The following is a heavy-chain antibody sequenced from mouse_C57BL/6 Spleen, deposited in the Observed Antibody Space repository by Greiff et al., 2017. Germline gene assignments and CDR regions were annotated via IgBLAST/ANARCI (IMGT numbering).Heavy chain of an antibody. CDR1: GFTFSDYG. CDR2: ISSGSSTI. Sequence: EVQGVESGGGLVKPGGSLKLSCAASGFTFSDYGMHWVRQAPEKGLEWVAYISSGSSTIYYADTVKGRFTISRDNAKNTLFLQMTRLRSENTAMYYCAKSNYVLYYAKDYWGQGTSVTVSS. V-gene: IGHV5-17*01. CDR3: AKSNYVLYYAKDY. J-gene: IGHJ4*01. D-gene: IGHD2-5*01.